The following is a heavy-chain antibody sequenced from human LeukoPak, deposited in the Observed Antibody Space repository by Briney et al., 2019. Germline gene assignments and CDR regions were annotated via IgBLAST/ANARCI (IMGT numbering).Heavy chain of an antibody. CDR3: AKGDREEVAGGTGFDY. Sequence: GGSLRLSCAASGFTFSSYWMHWVRQAPGKGLVWVSRINSDGSSTSHADSVKGRFTISRDNSKNTLSLQMNSLRLDDTAVYYCAKGDREEVAGGTGFDYWGQGTLVTVSS. J-gene: IGHJ4*02. V-gene: IGHV3-74*01. D-gene: IGHD6-13*01. CDR1: GFTFSSYW. CDR2: INSDGSST.